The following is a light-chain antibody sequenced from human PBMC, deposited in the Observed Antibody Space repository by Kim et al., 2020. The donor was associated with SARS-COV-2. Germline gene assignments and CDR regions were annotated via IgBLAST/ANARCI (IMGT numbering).Light chain of an antibody. CDR3: QVWGSSSYHPL. CDR1: NIGSKS. Sequence: SYELTQPPSVSVAPGKTARITCGGNNIGSKSVHWYQQKPGQAPVLVIYYDSDRPSGIPERFSGSNSGNTASLTISRVEAGDEADYYCQVWGSSSYHPLFG. V-gene: IGLV3-21*04. CDR2: YDS. J-gene: IGLJ3*02.